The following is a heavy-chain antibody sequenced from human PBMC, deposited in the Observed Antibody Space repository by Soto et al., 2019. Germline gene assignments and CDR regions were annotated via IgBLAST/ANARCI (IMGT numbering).Heavy chain of an antibody. D-gene: IGHD3-22*01. CDR1: GFIFGSDW. Sequence: PVGSLRLSCAGSGFIFGSDWMTWVRQAPGKGLEWVANIDRGGSERYYGDSVKGRFTISRDNARNSLYLQMNSLRAEDTAVYYCTRDLDTRGSAPISEYWGQGTLVTVSS. V-gene: IGHV3-7*03. CDR3: TRDLDTRGSAPISEY. J-gene: IGHJ4*02. CDR2: IDRGGSER.